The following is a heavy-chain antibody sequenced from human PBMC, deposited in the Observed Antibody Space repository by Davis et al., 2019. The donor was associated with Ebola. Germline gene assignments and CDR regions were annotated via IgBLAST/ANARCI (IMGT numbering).Heavy chain of an antibody. CDR2: IYTRGNT. Sequence: SETLSLTCTVSGDSISSGSYYWSWIRQPAGKGLEWIGHIYTRGNTNYNPSLKSRVTISVDRSKNQFSLTLTSVSAADTAMYFCARDRRDSRAFGFWGQGTLVTVSS. CDR1: GDSISSGSYY. D-gene: IGHD3-22*01. J-gene: IGHJ4*02. CDR3: ARDRRDSRAFGF. V-gene: IGHV4-61*09.